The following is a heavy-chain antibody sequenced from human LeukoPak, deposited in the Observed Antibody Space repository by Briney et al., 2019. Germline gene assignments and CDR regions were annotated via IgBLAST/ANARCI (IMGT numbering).Heavy chain of an antibody. CDR1: GGSISSGGYY. J-gene: IGHJ4*02. CDR3: ARGQPLAAAVFDY. D-gene: IGHD6-13*01. V-gene: IGHV4-30-2*01. Sequence: SETLSLTCTVSGGSISSGGYYWRWIRQPPGKGLEWIGYIYHSGSTYYNPSLKSRVAISVDRSKNQFSLKLSSVTAADTAVYYCARGQPLAAAVFDYWGQGTLATVSS. CDR2: IYHSGST.